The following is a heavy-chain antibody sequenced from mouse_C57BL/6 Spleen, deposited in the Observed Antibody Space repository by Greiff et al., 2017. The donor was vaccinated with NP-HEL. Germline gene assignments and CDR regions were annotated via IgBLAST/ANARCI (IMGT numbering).Heavy chain of an antibody. CDR2: IDPSDSYT. Sequence: QVQLQQPGAELVMPGASVKLSCKASGYTFTSYWMHWVKQRPGQGLEWIGEIDPSDSYTNYNQKFQGKSTLTVDKSSRTAYMQLSSLTSEDSAVYYCARSLSYFGSSLYSAMDYWGQGTSVTVSS. CDR3: ARSLSYFGSSLYSAMDY. D-gene: IGHD1-1*01. CDR1: GYTFTSYW. J-gene: IGHJ4*01. V-gene: IGHV1-69*01.